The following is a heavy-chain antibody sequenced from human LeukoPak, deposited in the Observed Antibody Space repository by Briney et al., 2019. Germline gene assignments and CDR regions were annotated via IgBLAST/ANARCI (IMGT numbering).Heavy chain of an antibody. J-gene: IGHJ6*02. Sequence: SETLSLTCTVSGGSISSSSYYWGWIRQPPGKGLEWIGSIYYSGSTYYNPSLKSRVTISVDTSKNQFSLKLSSVTAADTAVYYCAKTPTRRDYGSGSYYTDYYYGMDVWGQGTTVTVSS. V-gene: IGHV4-39*01. CDR1: GGSISSSSYY. CDR2: IYYSGST. CDR3: AKTPTRRDYGSGSYYTDYYYGMDV. D-gene: IGHD3-10*01.